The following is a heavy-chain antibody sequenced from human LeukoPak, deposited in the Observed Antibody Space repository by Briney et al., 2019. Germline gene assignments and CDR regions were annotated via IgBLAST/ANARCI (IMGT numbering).Heavy chain of an antibody. D-gene: IGHD3-22*01. V-gene: IGHV1-2*02. CDR3: ARAYYYDSSGYPFY. Sequence: GASVKVSCKTSGYTFTGYYMHWVRQAPGQGLEWMGWINPNSGGTNYAQKFQGRVTMTGDTSISTANMELSRLRSDDTAMCYCARAYYYDSSGYPFYWGQGTLVTVSS. J-gene: IGHJ4*02. CDR1: GYTFTGYY. CDR2: INPNSGGT.